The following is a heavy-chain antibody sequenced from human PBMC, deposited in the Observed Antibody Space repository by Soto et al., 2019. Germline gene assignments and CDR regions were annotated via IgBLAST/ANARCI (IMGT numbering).Heavy chain of an antibody. D-gene: IGHD6-6*01. CDR2: IIPIFGTA. V-gene: IGHV1-69*13. CDR1: GGTFSSYA. Sequence: SVKVSCKASGGTFSSYAISWVRQDPGQGLEWMGGIIPIFGTANYAQKFQGRVTITADESTSTAYMELSSLRSEDTAVYYCAREGRHIAARPWPYYYYGMDVWGQGTTVT. J-gene: IGHJ6*02. CDR3: AREGRHIAARPWPYYYYGMDV.